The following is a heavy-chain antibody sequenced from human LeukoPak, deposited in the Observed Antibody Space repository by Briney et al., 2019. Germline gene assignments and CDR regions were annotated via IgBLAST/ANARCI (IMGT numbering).Heavy chain of an antibody. CDR2: ISYDGSNK. D-gene: IGHD2-2*01. Sequence: GGSLRLSCAASGFTFSSYAMHWVRQAPGKGLGWVAVISYDGSNKYYADSVKGRFTISRDNPKNTLYLQMNSLRAEDTAVYYCARPYCSSTSCYFSYYYMDVWGKGTTVTVSS. J-gene: IGHJ6*03. V-gene: IGHV3-30-3*01. CDR1: GFTFSSYA. CDR3: ARPYCSSTSCYFSYYYMDV.